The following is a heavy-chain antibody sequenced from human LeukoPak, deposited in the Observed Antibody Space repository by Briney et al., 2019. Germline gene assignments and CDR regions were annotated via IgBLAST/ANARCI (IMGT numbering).Heavy chain of an antibody. D-gene: IGHD6-19*01. CDR3: ASGSGWTQGWFDP. J-gene: IGHJ5*02. CDR2: IKQDGSEK. Sequence: GGSLRLSCAASRFTFSSYWLSWVRQAPGKGLEWVANIKQDGSEKYYVDSVKGRFTISRDNAKNSLYLQMNSLRAEDTAVYYCASGSGWTQGWFDPWGQGTLVTVSS. CDR1: RFTFSSYW. V-gene: IGHV3-7*03.